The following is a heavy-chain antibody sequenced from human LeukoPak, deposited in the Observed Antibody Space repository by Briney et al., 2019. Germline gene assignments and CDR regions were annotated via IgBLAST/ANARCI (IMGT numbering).Heavy chain of an antibody. J-gene: IGHJ4*02. CDR1: GGSISSTSYF. CDR3: AGANRGYSRYYFDF. CDR2: IYYSGST. V-gene: IGHV4-39*01. Sequence: PSETLSLTCTVSGGSISSTSYFWGWIRQPPGKGLEWIGSIYYSGSTYYDPSLKSRVTISVDTSKNQFSLKLSSVTAADTAVFYCAGANRGYSRYYFDFWGQGILVTVSS. D-gene: IGHD2-2*03.